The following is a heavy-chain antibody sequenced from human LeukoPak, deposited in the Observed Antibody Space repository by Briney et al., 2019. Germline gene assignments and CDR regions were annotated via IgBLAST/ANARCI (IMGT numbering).Heavy chain of an antibody. CDR2: IYYGGTT. CDR3: ARGGAPVTDH. D-gene: IGHD4-17*01. V-gene: IGHV4-31*03. J-gene: IGHJ5*02. CDR1: GGSISDDGYY. Sequence: PSETLSLTCSVSGGSISDDGYYWSWIRQFPGKGLEWIGHIYYGGTTEYNPSLRSRITISRDTSKTQFSLNLNSVTAADTAVYYCARGGAPVTDHWGQGTLVAVSS.